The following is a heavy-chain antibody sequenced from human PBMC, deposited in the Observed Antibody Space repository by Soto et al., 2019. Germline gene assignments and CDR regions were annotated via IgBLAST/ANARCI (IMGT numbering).Heavy chain of an antibody. CDR1: GFTFSSYW. V-gene: IGHV3-7*01. J-gene: IGHJ4*02. D-gene: IGHD3-3*01. CDR3: ARSGRSYYDFWSGYYFFDY. Sequence: GGSLRLSCAASGFTFSSYWMSWVRQAPGKGLEWVANIKQDGSEKYYVDSLKGRLTISKDNAKNSLYLQMNSLRAEDTAVYYCARSGRSYYDFWSGYYFFDYWGQGTLVTVSS. CDR2: IKQDGSEK.